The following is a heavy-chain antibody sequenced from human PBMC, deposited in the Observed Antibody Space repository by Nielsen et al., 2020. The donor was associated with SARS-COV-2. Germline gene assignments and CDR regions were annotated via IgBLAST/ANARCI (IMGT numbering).Heavy chain of an antibody. J-gene: IGHJ1*01. CDR3: ARGEWYSSSWYFQH. V-gene: IGHV1-8*02. Sequence: ASVKVSCKASGGTFSSYAINWVRQATGQGLEWMGWMNPNSGNTGYAQKFQGRVTMTRNTSISTAYMELSSLRSEDTAVYYCARGEWYSSSWYFQHWGQGTLVTVSS. CDR2: MNPNSGNT. D-gene: IGHD6-13*01. CDR1: GGTFSSYA.